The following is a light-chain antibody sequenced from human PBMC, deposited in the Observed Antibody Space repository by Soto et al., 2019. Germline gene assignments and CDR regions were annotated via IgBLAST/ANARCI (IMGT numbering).Light chain of an antibody. J-gene: IGKJ4*01. V-gene: IGKV3-11*01. Sequence: EIVLTQSPATLSLSPGERATLSCRASQSVNTFLAWYQQKPGQAPRLLISVASNRATGIPPRFSGSRSGTDFTLTISSLEPEDFAVYYCQQRFNWPGLTFGGGTKVEIK. CDR3: QQRFNWPGLT. CDR1: QSVNTF. CDR2: VAS.